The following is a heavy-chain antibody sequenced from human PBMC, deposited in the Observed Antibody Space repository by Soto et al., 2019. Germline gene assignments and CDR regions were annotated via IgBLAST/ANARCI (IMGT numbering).Heavy chain of an antibody. D-gene: IGHD6-13*01. CDR3: ARGRAAAGHYYYYGMDV. CDR2: IYPGDSDT. Sequence: PGESLKISCKGSGYSFTSYWIGWVRQMPGKGLEWMGIIYPGDSDTRYSPSFQGQVTISADKSISTAYLQWSSLKASDTAMYYCARGRAAAGHYYYYGMDVWGQGTTVTVS. V-gene: IGHV5-51*01. CDR1: GYSFTSYW. J-gene: IGHJ6*02.